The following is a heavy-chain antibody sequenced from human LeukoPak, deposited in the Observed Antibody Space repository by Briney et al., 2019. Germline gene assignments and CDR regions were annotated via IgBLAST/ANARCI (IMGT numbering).Heavy chain of an antibody. CDR1: GGSISNNY. CDR2: IYYSGST. J-gene: IGHJ5*02. V-gene: IGHV4-59*01. D-gene: IGHD1-1*01. Sequence: SETLSLTCTVSGGSISNNYWSWIRQPPGKGLEWIGYIYYSGSTNYNPSLKSRVTISVDTSKNQFSLKLSSVTAADTAVYYCARGGTGTYHWGQGTLVTVSS. CDR3: ARGGTGTYH.